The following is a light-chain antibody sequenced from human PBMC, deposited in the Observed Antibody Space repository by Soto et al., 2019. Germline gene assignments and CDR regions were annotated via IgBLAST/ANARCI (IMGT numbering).Light chain of an antibody. CDR1: SGDVGSYNY. J-gene: IGLJ3*02. CDR2: EVT. CDR3: SSYAGSNNLL. V-gene: IGLV2-8*01. Sequence: QSALTQPPSASGSPGQSVTISCTGTSGDVGSYNYVSWYQQHPGKAPKLMIYEVTQRPSGVPDRFSGSKSGNTASLTVSGLQAEDEADYYCSSYAGSNNLLFGGGTKVTVL.